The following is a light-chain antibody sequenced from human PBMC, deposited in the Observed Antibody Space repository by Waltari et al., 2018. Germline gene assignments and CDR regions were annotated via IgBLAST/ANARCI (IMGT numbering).Light chain of an antibody. CDR3: QQRGSWPRT. CDR2: DAS. Sequence: EIVLTQSPATLSLSPGASATLSCRAIQIVSTYVAWYQQKPGQAPRLLVYDASNRASGIPARFSGSGSGTDFTLTISSLEPEDFAVYYCQQRGSWPRTFGQGTKVEIK. J-gene: IGKJ1*01. V-gene: IGKV3-11*01. CDR1: QIVSTY.